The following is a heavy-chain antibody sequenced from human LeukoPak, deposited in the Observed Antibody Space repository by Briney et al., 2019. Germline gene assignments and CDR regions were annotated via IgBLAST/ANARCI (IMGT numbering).Heavy chain of an antibody. V-gene: IGHV4-34*01. J-gene: IGHJ3*02. CDR2: INHSGST. CDR3: ARGQVLWWSYAFDI. Sequence: SETLSLTCAVYGGSFRGYYWSWIRQPPGKGLEWIGEINHSGSTNYNPSIKSRVTISVVTSNNQFSLKLSSVTAADPAVYYCARGQVLWWSYAFDIWGQGTMVTVSS. CDR1: GGSFRGYY. D-gene: IGHD3-10*01.